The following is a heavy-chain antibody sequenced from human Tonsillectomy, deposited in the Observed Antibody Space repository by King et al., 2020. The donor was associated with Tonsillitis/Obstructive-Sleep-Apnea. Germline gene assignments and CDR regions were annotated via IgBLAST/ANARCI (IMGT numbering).Heavy chain of an antibody. CDR1: GFTFSSYG. J-gene: IGHJ3*02. V-gene: IGHV3-30*18. CDR3: AKDLAYYYDSSGYDAFDI. Sequence: VQLVESGGGVVQPGRSLRLSCAASGFTFSSYGMLWVRQAPGKGLEWVAVISYDGSNKYYADSVKGRFTISRDNSKNTLYLQMNSLRAEDTAVYYCAKDLAYYYDSSGYDAFDIWGQGTMVTVSS. CDR2: ISYDGSNK. D-gene: IGHD3-22*01.